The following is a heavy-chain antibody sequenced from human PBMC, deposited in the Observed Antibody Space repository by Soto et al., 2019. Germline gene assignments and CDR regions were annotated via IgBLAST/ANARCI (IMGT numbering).Heavy chain of an antibody. V-gene: IGHV4-59*01. Sequence: QVQLQESGPGLVKPSETLSLTCTVSGGSISSYYWSWIRQPPGKGLEWIGYIYYSGSTNYNPSLKRRLTISVDTSKNQCALTLSSVAAADPAVYYCAREAWEYYDSSGYYRYFDYWGQGPLVTVSS. D-gene: IGHD3-22*01. J-gene: IGHJ4*02. CDR3: AREAWEYYDSSGYYRYFDY. CDR2: IYYSGST. CDR1: GGSISSYY.